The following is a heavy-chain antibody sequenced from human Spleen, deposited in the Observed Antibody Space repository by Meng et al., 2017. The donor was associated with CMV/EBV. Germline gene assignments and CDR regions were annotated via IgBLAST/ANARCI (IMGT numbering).Heavy chain of an antibody. CDR2: ISYDGSDK. CDR1: GFIFSNYA. J-gene: IGHJ4*02. D-gene: IGHD6-19*01. Sequence: GGSLRLSCVGSGFIFSNYAVDWVRQAPGKGLEWVALISYDGSDKYYADSVKGRFTMSRDNSKNTLYLYMNSLRPEDMAVYYCAKERGSGWLKPDYWGQGTLVTVSS. V-gene: IGHV3-30-3*01. CDR3: AKERGSGWLKPDY.